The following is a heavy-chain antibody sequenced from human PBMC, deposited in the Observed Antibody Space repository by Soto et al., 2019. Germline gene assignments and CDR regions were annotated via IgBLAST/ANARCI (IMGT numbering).Heavy chain of an antibody. J-gene: IGHJ4*02. D-gene: IGHD3-10*01. CDR2: ISYSGST. V-gene: IGHV4-30-4*01. CDR1: GGTIRSGDYY. Sequence: PSETQSLTCTVSGGTIRSGDYYWSWIRQPPGKGLEWIGFISYSGSTYYSTSLKSRVTISVDTSKSQFSLNLSFVTAADTSVYYCARVTMVRGDLFDYWGQGTLVTVSS. CDR3: ARVTMVRGDLFDY.